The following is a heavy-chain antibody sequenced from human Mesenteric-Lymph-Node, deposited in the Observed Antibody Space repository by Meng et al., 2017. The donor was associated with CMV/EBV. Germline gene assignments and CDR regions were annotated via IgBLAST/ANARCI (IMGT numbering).Heavy chain of an antibody. J-gene: IGHJ6*02. V-gene: IGHV3-30*02. Sequence: GESLKISCAASGFTFSSYGMHWVRQAPGKGLEWVAFIRYDGSNKYYADSVKGRFTISRDNSKNTLYLQMNGLRAEDTAVYYCAKGKVVSAAMDVWGQGTTVTVSS. CDR3: AKGKVVSAAMDV. CDR2: IRYDGSNK. CDR1: GFTFSSYG. D-gene: IGHD2-2*01.